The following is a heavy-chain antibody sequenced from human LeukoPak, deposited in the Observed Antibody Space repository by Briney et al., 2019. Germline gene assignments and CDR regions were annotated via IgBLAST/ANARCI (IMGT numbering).Heavy chain of an antibody. D-gene: IGHD3-16*02. Sequence: GGSLRLSCAASGFTFSSYGMHWVRQAPGKGLEWVAFIRYDGSNKYYADSVKGRFTISRDNSKNTLYLQMNSLRAEDTAVYYCAKEGDLRPDTIHYDYVWGSYRLNYFDYWGQGTLVTVSS. CDR1: GFTFSSYG. CDR2: IRYDGSNK. CDR3: AKEGDLRPDTIHYDYVWGSYRLNYFDY. J-gene: IGHJ4*02. V-gene: IGHV3-30*02.